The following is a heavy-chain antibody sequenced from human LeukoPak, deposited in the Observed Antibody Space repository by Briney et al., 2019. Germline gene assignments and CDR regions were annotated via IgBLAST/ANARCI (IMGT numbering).Heavy chain of an antibody. CDR3: ARADIAAAGTGDDY. V-gene: IGHV1-69*04. Sequence: GASVKVSCKASGGTFSSYAISWVRQAPGQGLEWMGRIIPILGIANYAQKFQGRVTITADKSTSTAYMELSSLRSEDTAVYYCARADIAAAGTGDDYWGQGTLVTVSS. D-gene: IGHD6-13*01. CDR1: GGTFSSYA. J-gene: IGHJ4*02. CDR2: IIPILGIA.